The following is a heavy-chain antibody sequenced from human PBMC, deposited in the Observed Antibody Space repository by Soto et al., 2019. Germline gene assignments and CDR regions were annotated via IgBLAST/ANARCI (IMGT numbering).Heavy chain of an antibody. J-gene: IGHJ4*02. V-gene: IGHV3-7*05. CDR2: IKEDGSET. D-gene: IGHD3-10*01. CDR1: GFSFSNYW. CDR3: ARALYGWGSFY. Sequence: EVQLVESGGGLVQPGGSLRLSCAASGFSFSNYWMSWVRQAPGKGLEWVANIKEDGSETYYVDSVKGRFTISRDNAKSSLYLQMNSLRVEDTAVCYCARALYGWGSFYWGQGTLLTVSS.